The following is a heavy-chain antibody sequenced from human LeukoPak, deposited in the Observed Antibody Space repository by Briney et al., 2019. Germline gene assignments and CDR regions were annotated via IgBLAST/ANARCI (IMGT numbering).Heavy chain of an antibody. CDR3: ARLPGVGATKGVLDY. V-gene: IGHV1-2*02. Sequence: ASVKVSCKASGYSFTGYYMHWVRQAPGQGLEWMGWINPNSGGTNYAQKFQGRVTMTRDTSISTAYMELSRLRSDDTAVYYCARLPGVGATKGVLDYWGQGTLVTVSS. D-gene: IGHD1-26*01. CDR1: GYSFTGYY. J-gene: IGHJ4*02. CDR2: INPNSGGT.